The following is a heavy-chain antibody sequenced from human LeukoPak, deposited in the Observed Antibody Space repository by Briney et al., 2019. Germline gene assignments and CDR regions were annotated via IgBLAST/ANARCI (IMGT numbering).Heavy chain of an antibody. CDR3: ARDLPSGAPRPDY. V-gene: IGHV1-2*02. D-gene: IGHD1-26*01. CDR1: GYTFTGYY. CDR2: INPNSGGT. J-gene: IGHJ4*02. Sequence: ASVKVSCKASGYTFTGYYMHWVRQAPGQGLEWMGWINPNSGGTNYAPKFQGRVTITADKSTSTAYMELSSLRSEDTAVYYCARDLPSGAPRPDYWGQGTLVTVSS.